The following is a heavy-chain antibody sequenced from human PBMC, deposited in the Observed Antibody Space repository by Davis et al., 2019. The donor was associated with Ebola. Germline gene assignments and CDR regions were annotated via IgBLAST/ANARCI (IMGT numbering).Heavy chain of an antibody. D-gene: IGHD1-26*01. J-gene: IGHJ6*04. V-gene: IGHV3-30*02. CDR2: VRYDESDK. Sequence: GESLKISCAASGFTFSSYGMHWVRQAPGKGLDWVAFVRYDESDKYYADSVKGRFTISRDNSKNTLFLQMNSLRAEDTAVYYCARAIVGATYYYYGMDVWGKGTTVTVSS. CDR3: ARAIVGATYYYYGMDV. CDR1: GFTFSSYG.